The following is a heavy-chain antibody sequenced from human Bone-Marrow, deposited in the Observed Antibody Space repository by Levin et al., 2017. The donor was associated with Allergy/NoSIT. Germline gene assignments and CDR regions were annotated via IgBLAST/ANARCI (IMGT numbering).Heavy chain of an antibody. CDR3: AKARIQSRLAVAVASDS. V-gene: IGHV3-23*01. J-gene: IGHJ5*01. CDR1: GFPFTNYA. D-gene: IGHD6-19*01. CDR2: ISGSATGT. Sequence: GGSLRLSCAASGFPFTNYAMTWVRQAPGKGLEWVSAISGSATGTYYTDSVKGRFTISRDNSKNTLYLQMHSLRAEDTAVYHCAKARIQSRLAVAVASDSWGQGTLVTVSS.